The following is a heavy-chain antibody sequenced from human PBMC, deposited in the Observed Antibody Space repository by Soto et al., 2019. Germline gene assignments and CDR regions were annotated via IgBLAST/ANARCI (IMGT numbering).Heavy chain of an antibody. CDR2: INHSGSA. Sequence: SETLSLTCAVYGGSFSGYYWSWIRQPPGKGLEWIGEINHSGSANYNPSLKSRVTISVDTSKNQFSLKLSSVTAADTAVYYCARHRYSGYDFDYWGQGTLVTVSS. J-gene: IGHJ4*02. V-gene: IGHV4-34*01. CDR3: ARHRYSGYDFDY. D-gene: IGHD5-12*01. CDR1: GGSFSGYY.